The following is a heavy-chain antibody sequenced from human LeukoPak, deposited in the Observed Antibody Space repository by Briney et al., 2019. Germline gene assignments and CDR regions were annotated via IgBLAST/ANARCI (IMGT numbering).Heavy chain of an antibody. V-gene: IGHV4-59*12. CDR2: IYYSGST. CDR1: GGSISSYY. Sequence: SETLSLTCTVSGGSISSYYWSWIRQPPGKGLEWIGYIYYSGSTNYNPSLKSRVTISVDTSKNQFSLKLSSVTAADTAVYYCARVGSSDAFDIWGQGTMVTVSS. D-gene: IGHD6-19*01. CDR3: ARVGSSDAFDI. J-gene: IGHJ3*02.